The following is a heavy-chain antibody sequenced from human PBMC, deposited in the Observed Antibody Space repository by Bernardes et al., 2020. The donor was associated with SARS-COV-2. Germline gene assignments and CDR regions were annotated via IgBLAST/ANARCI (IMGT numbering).Heavy chain of an antibody. V-gene: IGHV3-11*01. CDR1: GFTFSDYY. Sequence: GGSLRLSCAASGFTFSDYYMSWIRQAPGKGLEWVSYIISSGSPIYYEDSVKGRFTISRDNARNSLYLQMNSLRAEDTAVYYCARLHSSGWFDYYGMDVWGQGTTVNGSS. D-gene: IGHD6-19*01. CDR3: ARLHSSGWFDYYGMDV. CDR2: IISSGSPI. J-gene: IGHJ6*02.